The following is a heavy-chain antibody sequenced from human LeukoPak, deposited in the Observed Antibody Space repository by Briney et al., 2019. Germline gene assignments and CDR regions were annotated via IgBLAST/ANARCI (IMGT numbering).Heavy chain of an antibody. CDR1: GFTFDDYA. Sequence: GGSLRLSCAASGFTFDDYAMHWVRQAPGKGLEWVSGISWNSGSIGYADSVKGRFTISRDNAKNSLYLQMNSLRAEDTAVYYCAKPRLGMIDAFDIWGQGTMVTVSS. D-gene: IGHD3-22*01. J-gene: IGHJ3*02. V-gene: IGHV3-9*01. CDR3: AKPRLGMIDAFDI. CDR2: ISWNSGSI.